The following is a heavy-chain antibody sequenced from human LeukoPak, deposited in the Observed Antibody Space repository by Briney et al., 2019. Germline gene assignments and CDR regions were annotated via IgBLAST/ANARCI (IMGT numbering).Heavy chain of an antibody. CDR2: IIPIFGTA. CDR3: ARRGHSSGWYYFDY. D-gene: IGHD6-19*01. V-gene: IGHV1-69*06. J-gene: IGHJ4*02. Sequence: GSSVTVSCTASGGTFSSYAISWVRQAPGQGLEWMGGIIPIFGTADYAQKFQGRVTITADKSTSTAYMELSSLRSEDTAVYYCARRGHSSGWYYFDYWGQGTLVTVSS. CDR1: GGTFSSYA.